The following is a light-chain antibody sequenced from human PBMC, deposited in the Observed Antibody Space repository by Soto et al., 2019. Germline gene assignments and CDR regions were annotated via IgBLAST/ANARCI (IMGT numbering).Light chain of an antibody. CDR1: QSISSW. CDR2: KAS. CDR3: QQYNSYSRT. J-gene: IGKJ1*01. Sequence: DIQMTQSPSTLSASVGDRVTITCRASQSISSWLAWYLQKPGKAPNLLIYKASSLESGVPSRFSGSGSGTEFTLTISSLQPDDFATYYCQQYNSYSRTFGQGTKVEIK. V-gene: IGKV1-5*03.